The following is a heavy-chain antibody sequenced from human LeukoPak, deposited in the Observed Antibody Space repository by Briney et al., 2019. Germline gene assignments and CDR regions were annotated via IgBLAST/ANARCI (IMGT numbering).Heavy chain of an antibody. CDR3: MREGYSSGWSLYFDY. J-gene: IGHJ4*02. CDR2: ISPHSGGT. V-gene: IGHV1-2*02. D-gene: IGHD6-19*01. CDR1: GYTFTGYY. Sequence: ASVKVSCKASGYTFTGYYIHWVRQAPGQGLEWMGWISPHSGGTNYAQKLQGRVTMTRDTSISTAYMELSRLRSADTAVYYCMREGYSSGWSLYFDYWGQGALVTVSS.